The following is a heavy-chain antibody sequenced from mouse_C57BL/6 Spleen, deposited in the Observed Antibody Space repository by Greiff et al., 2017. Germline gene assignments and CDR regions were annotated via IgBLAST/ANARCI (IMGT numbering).Heavy chain of an antibody. CDR1: GFNIKNTY. J-gene: IGHJ4*01. CDR2: IDPADGNT. V-gene: IGHV14-3*01. Sequence: VQLKESVAELVRPGASVKLSCTASGFNIKNTYMHWVKQRPEQGLEWIGRIDPADGNTKYATKFQGKATITADTTSNTAYLQLSSLTSEDTAIYYCAYYDGPAMDDWGQGTSVTVSS. CDR3: AYYDGPAMDD. D-gene: IGHD2-3*01.